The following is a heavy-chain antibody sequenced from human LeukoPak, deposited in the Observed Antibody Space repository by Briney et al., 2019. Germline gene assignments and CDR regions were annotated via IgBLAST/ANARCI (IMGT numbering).Heavy chain of an antibody. Sequence: GGSLRLSCAASGFTFSTYWMSWVRQAPGKGLEWVANIRQDGSEKYYVDSVKGRLTISRDNAKNSLYLQMNNLTAADTAIYYCVRAGYYGDDAFDLWGQGTRVTVSS. CDR2: IRQDGSEK. CDR1: GFTFSTYW. V-gene: IGHV3-7*01. CDR3: VRAGYYGDDAFDL. D-gene: IGHD2/OR15-2a*01. J-gene: IGHJ3*01.